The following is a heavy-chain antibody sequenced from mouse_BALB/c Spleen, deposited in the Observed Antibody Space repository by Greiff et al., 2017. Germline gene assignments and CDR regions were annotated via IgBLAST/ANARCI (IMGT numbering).Heavy chain of an antibody. CDR3: AREGYYGAMDY. D-gene: IGHD1-1*01. V-gene: IGHV7-1*02. J-gene: IGHJ4*01. CDR1: GFTFSDFY. CDR2: SRNKANDYTT. Sequence: EVKLMESGGGLVQPGGSLRLSCATSGFTFSDFYMQWVRQPPGKRLEWIAASRNKANDYTTEYSASVKGRFIVSRDTSQSILYLQMNALKAEDTAIYYCAREGYYGAMDYWGQGTSVTVSS.